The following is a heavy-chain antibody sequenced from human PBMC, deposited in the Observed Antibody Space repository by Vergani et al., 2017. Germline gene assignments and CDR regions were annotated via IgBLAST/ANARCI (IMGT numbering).Heavy chain of an antibody. D-gene: IGHD4-23*01. J-gene: IGHJ6*02. V-gene: IGHV4-61*02. CDR3: ARERGTVVRTMDV. CDR1: GGSISSGSYY. Sequence: QVQLQESGPGLVKPSQTLSLTCTVSGGSISSGSYYWSWIRQPAGKGLEWIGRIYTSGSTNYNPSLKSRVTISVDTSKNQFSLKLSSVTAADTAVYYCARERGTVVRTMDVWGQGTKVTVSS. CDR2: IYTSGST.